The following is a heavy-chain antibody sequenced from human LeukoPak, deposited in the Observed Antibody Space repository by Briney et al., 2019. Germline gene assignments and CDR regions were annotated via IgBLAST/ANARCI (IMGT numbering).Heavy chain of an antibody. CDR2: INPNSGGT. J-gene: IGHJ3*02. CDR3: ARVRSMGYDAFDI. D-gene: IGHD5-12*01. Sequence: ASVKVSCKASGYTFTGYDIHWGRQAPGQGLEWRGWINPNSGGTNYAQKFQGRVTMTRDTSISTAYLELRRLRSDDKAVYYCARVRSMGYDAFDIWGQGTMVTVSS. CDR1: GYTFTGYD. V-gene: IGHV1-2*02.